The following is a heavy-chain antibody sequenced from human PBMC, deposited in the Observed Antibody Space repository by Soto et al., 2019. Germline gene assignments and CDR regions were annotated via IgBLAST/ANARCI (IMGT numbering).Heavy chain of an antibody. D-gene: IGHD3-3*01. Sequence: GGSLRLSCAASGFTFSSYAMSWVRQAPGKGLEWVSAISGSGGSTYYADSVKGRFTISRDNSKNTLYLQMNSLRAEDTAVYYCAKDRGYDFWSGPPTFDYWGQGTLVTVSS. CDR2: ISGSGGST. J-gene: IGHJ4*02. CDR1: GFTFSSYA. CDR3: AKDRGYDFWSGPPTFDY. V-gene: IGHV3-23*01.